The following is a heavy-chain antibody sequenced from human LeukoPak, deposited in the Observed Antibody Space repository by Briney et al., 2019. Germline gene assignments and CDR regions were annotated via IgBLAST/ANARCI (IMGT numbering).Heavy chain of an antibody. D-gene: IGHD2-2*01. CDR3: ARVPIVVVPAAIYFDY. CDR1: GGSFSGYY. V-gene: IGHV4-34*01. CDR2: INHSGST. J-gene: IGHJ4*02. Sequence: SETLSLTCAVYGGSFSGYYWSWIRQPPGKGLEWIGEINHSGSTNYNPSLKSRVTISVDTSKNQFSLKLSSVTAADTAVYYCARVPIVVVPAAIYFDYWGQGTLVTVSS.